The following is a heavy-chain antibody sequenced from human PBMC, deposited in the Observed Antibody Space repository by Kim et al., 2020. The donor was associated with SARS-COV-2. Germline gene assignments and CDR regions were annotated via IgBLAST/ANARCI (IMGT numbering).Heavy chain of an antibody. J-gene: IGHJ4*02. CDR3: AREECSGGSCYACDY. CDR1: GGTFSSYA. V-gene: IGHV1-69*04. D-gene: IGHD2-15*01. Sequence: SVKVSCKASGGTFSSYAISWVRQAPGQGLEWMGRIIPILGIANYAQKFQGRVTITADKSTSTAYMELSSLRSEDTAVYYCAREECSGGSCYACDYWGQGTLVTVSS. CDR2: IIPILGIA.